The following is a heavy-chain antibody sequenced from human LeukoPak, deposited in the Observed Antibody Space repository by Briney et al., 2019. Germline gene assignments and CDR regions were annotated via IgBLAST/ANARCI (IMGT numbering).Heavy chain of an antibody. J-gene: IGHJ4*02. CDR2: VADDEKTI. CDR3: AKAPSRSYYNGLDY. Sequence: QPGRSLRLSCVASGFTFTGHSMHWVRQAPGKGLEWVAVVADDEKTIFYADSVKGRFTISRDNSKNTLYLHMNSLRAEDTAVYYCAKAPSRSYYNGLDYWGQGTLVTVSS. CDR1: GFTFTGHS. V-gene: IGHV3-30*04. D-gene: IGHD3-10*01.